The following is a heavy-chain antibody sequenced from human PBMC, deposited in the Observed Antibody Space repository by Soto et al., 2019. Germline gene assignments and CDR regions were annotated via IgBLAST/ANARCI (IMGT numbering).Heavy chain of an antibody. Sequence: QVQLQQWGAGLLKPSETLSLTCAVYGGSFSGYYLSWIRQPPGKGLEWIGEINHSGSTNYNPSLNSRVTKSVDTSKNQFSLKLSSVTAADTAVYYWARTWDTMIVVGTHSFDYWGQGTLVTVSS. D-gene: IGHD3-22*01. CDR1: GGSFSGYY. J-gene: IGHJ4*02. CDR3: ARTWDTMIVVGTHSFDY. V-gene: IGHV4-34*01. CDR2: INHSGST.